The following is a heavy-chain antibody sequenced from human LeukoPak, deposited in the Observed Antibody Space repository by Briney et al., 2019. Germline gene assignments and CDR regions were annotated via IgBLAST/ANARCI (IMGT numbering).Heavy chain of an antibody. V-gene: IGHV3-NL1*01. CDR2: IYSDGITT. CDR1: GFTFSSYS. J-gene: IGHJ4*02. Sequence: GGSLRLSCAASGFTFSSYSMNWVRQAPGKGLEWVSFIYSDGITTYYSDSVKGRFSISRDSSKNTLFLQMNSLRAEDTAVYYCARVFPAGSGLFDYWGQGTLVTVSS. CDR3: ARVFPAGSGLFDY. D-gene: IGHD6-25*01.